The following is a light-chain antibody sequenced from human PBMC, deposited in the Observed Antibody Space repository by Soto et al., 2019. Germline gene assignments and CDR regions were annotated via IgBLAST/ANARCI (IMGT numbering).Light chain of an antibody. J-gene: IGKJ2*01. CDR1: QSVSSDY. V-gene: IGKV3-20*01. Sequence: EIVLTQSPGTLSLSPGERATLSCATSQSVSSDYLGWYQQKRGQAPRLVVYGAFNRATGSPGRFSGSESGTDFTLTISRLEPEDFAVYDGQQYGTSPYTFGPGTKLEI. CDR2: GAF. CDR3: QQYGTSPYT.